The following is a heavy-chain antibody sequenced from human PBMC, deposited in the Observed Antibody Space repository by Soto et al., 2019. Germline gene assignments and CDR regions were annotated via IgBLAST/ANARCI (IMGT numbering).Heavy chain of an antibody. Sequence: EVQLEESGGGSVQLGESLRVSCVASGFSFRNQWMHWVRQVAGKGLVWVSRINGDGTRTSYADFVKGRFTVSSDNARNLLFLQLNSLTVDDSGVYHCARGGAAGRGDAIDMWGPGTTVAVTS. D-gene: IGHD3-10*01. J-gene: IGHJ3*02. CDR3: ARGGAAGRGDAIDM. V-gene: IGHV3-74*01. CDR2: INGDGTRT. CDR1: GFSFRNQW.